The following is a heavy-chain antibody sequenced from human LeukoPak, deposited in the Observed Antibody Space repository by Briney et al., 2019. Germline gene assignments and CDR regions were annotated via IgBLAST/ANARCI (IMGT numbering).Heavy chain of an antibody. V-gene: IGHV4-59*12. CDR2: IYYSGST. CDR3: ARSGGVEFDY. Sequence: PSETLSLTCTVSGGSISSYYWSWIRQPPGKGLEWIGYIYYSGSTNYNPPLKSRVTISVDTSKNQFSLKLGSVTAADTAVYYWARSGGVEFDYWGQGTLVTVSS. CDR1: GGSISSYY. D-gene: IGHD3-16*01. J-gene: IGHJ4*02.